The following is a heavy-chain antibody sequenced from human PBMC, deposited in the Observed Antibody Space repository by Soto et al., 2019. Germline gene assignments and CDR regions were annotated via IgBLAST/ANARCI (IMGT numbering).Heavy chain of an antibody. CDR3: ARVKAYCGGDCYSALNIPDYYYGMDV. Sequence: SETLSLTCTVSGGSISSSSYYGGWIRQPPGKGLEWIGSIYYSGSTYYNPSLKSRVTMSVDTSKNQFSLKLSSVTAADTAVYYCARVKAYCGGDCYSALNIPDYYYGMDVWGQGTTVTVSS. CDR1: GGSISSSSYY. D-gene: IGHD2-21*02. V-gene: IGHV4-39*07. CDR2: IYYSGST. J-gene: IGHJ6*02.